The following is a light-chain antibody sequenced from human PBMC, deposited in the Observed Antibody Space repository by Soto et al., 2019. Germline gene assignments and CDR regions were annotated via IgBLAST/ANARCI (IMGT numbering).Light chain of an antibody. CDR2: GAS. J-gene: IGKJ5*01. Sequence: EIVFTQSPCTLSLSQGEGATLSCRAGQSVSSSQLAWYQQKPGQAPRLLVYGASSRATGIPERFSGSVSETDFTLSISRLEPEDFAVYYCQHYGNSPLTFGQGTRLEIK. CDR1: QSVSSSQ. CDR3: QHYGNSPLT. V-gene: IGKV3-20*01.